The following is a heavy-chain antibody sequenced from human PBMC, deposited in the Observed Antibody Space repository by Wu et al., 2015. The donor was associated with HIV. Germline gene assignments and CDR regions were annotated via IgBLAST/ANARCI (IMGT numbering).Heavy chain of an antibody. J-gene: IGHJ4*01. V-gene: IGHV1-18*01. D-gene: IGHD3-3*01. CDR1: GYTFTSYG. Sequence: QVQLVQSAAEVKKPGASVKVSCKASGYTFTSYGLTWVRQAPGQGLEWMGWISAYNGNTHFAQKLQGRVTMTTDTSTSTAYMELRSLRSDDTAVYYCARGDYGFGVADRYYFDYVGHGTLVTVSS. CDR2: ISAYNGNT. CDR3: ARGDYGFGVADRYYFDY.